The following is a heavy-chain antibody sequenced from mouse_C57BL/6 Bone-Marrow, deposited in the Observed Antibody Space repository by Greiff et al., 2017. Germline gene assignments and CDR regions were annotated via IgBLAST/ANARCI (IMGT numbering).Heavy chain of an antibody. CDR3: ARGNYCGSSYVAWFAY. J-gene: IGHJ3*01. CDR2: INPNNGGT. Sequence: QLQQSGPELVKPGASVKISCKASGYTFTDYYMNWVKQSHGKSLEWIGDINPNNGGTSYNQKFKGKATLTVDKSSSTAYMELRSLTSEDSAVYYCARGNYCGSSYVAWFAYWGQGTLVTVSA. V-gene: IGHV1-26*01. D-gene: IGHD1-1*01. CDR1: GYTFTDYY.